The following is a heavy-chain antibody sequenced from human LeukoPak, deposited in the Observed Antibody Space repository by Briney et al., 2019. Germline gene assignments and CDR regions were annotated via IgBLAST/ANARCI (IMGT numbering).Heavy chain of an antibody. CDR3: ARWNSSSTGGMDV. Sequence: GESLKISCKGSGYSFPSYWIGWVRQMPGKGLEWMGIICPGDTDSRYSPSFQGQVTISADKSISTAYLQWSSLKASDTAMYYCARWNSSSTGGMDVWGQGTTVTVSS. V-gene: IGHV5-51*01. J-gene: IGHJ6*02. CDR2: ICPGDTDS. D-gene: IGHD6-6*01. CDR1: GYSFPSYW.